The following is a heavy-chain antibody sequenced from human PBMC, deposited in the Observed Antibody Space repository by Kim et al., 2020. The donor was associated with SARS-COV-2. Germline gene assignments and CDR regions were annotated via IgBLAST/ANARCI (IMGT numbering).Heavy chain of an antibody. J-gene: IGHJ6*02. CDR3: ARDLMDTSMVYGMDV. D-gene: IGHD5-18*01. CDR2: IYYSGST. V-gene: IGHV4-59*13. Sequence: SETLSLTCTVSGGSISSYYWSWIRQPPGKGLEWIGYIYYSGSTNYNPSLKSRVTISVDTSKNQFSLKLSSVTAADTAVYYCARDLMDTSMVYGMDVWGQGTTVTVSS. CDR1: GGSISSYY.